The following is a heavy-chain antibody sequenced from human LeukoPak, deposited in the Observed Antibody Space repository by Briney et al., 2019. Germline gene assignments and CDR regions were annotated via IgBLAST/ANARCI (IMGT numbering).Heavy chain of an antibody. CDR2: IYYSGNT. J-gene: IGHJ5*02. CDR3: ARHERGSSDWFDP. Sequence: KPSETLSPTCTVSGGSISSSNYYWGWIRQPPGKGLEWIGSIYYSGNTYYNPSLKSRVTISVDTSKNQFSLKLNSVTAADTAVYYCARHERGSSDWFDPWGQGTLVTVSS. CDR1: GGSISSSNYY. V-gene: IGHV4-39*01. D-gene: IGHD6-6*01.